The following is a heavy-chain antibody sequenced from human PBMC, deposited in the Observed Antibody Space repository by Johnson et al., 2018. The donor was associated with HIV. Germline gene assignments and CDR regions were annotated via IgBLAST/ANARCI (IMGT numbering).Heavy chain of an antibody. J-gene: IGHJ3*01. V-gene: IGHV3-30*04. Sequence: QVQLVESGGGVVQPGRTLRLSCAASGFPFSNFAMHWVRQAPGKWLEWVAIISYDGSKIFYADSVKGRFTIPRDNSKNTLFLQMNSLRAEDTALYYSARGGIEYNSPLGVGYAFDVWGQGTMVTVSS. D-gene: IGHD6-6*01. CDR2: ISYDGSKI. CDR1: GFPFSNFA. CDR3: ARGGIEYNSPLGVGYAFDV.